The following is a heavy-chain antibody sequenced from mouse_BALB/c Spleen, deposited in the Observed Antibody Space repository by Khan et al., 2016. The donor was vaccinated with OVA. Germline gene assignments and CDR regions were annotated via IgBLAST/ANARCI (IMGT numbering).Heavy chain of an antibody. CDR1: GFTFKSYG. Sequence: VELVVSGGGLVQSGASRKLSCAASGFTFKSYGMHWVHQSPEKGLEWVAYISGDSNTIYYADTVKGRFTISRDNPTNTAFLQMTSLMSEDTAMYYGATSYFCGYNFDNWGPGTTLKVS. CDR2: ISGDSNTI. CDR3: ATSYFCGYNFDN. D-gene: IGHD1-1*01. J-gene: IGHJ2*01. V-gene: IGHV5-17*02.